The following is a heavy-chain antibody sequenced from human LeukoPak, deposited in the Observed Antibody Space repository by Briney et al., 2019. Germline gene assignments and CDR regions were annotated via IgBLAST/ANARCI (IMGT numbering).Heavy chain of an antibody. CDR1: GGSISSGDYY. V-gene: IGHV4-30-4*01. Sequence: SQTLSLTCTVSGGSISSGDYYWSWIRQPPGKGLEWIGYIYHSGSTYYNPSLKSRVTISVDTSKNQFSLKLSSVTAADTAVYYCARETTPGAFDPWGQGTLVTVSS. CDR2: IYHSGST. J-gene: IGHJ5*02. CDR3: ARETTPGAFDP. D-gene: IGHD1-14*01.